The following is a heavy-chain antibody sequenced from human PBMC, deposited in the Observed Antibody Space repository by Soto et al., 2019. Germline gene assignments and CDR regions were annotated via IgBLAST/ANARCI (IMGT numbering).Heavy chain of an antibody. CDR2: ISYDGSNK. Sequence: QVQLVESGGGVVQPGRSLRLSCAASGFTFSSYGMHWVRQAPGKGLEWVAVISYDGSNKYYADSVKGRFTISRENSKNTLYLQMNSLRAEDTAVYYCAKETTAYYYYGMDVWGQGTTVTVSS. CDR3: AKETTAYYYYGMDV. CDR1: GFTFSSYG. V-gene: IGHV3-30*18. J-gene: IGHJ6*02.